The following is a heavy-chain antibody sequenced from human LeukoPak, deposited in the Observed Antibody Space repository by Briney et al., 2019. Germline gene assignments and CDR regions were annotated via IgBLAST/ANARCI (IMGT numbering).Heavy chain of an antibody. D-gene: IGHD6-6*01. CDR2: IYYSGST. J-gene: IGHJ4*02. CDR1: GGSISSYY. V-gene: IGHV4-59*01. CDR3: ASQSIAARPIVY. Sequence: SETLSLTCTVSGGSISSYYWSWIRQPPGKGLEWIGYIYYSGSTNYNPSLKSRVTISVDTSKNQFSLKLSSVTAADTAVYYCASQSIAARPIVYWGQGTLVTVSS.